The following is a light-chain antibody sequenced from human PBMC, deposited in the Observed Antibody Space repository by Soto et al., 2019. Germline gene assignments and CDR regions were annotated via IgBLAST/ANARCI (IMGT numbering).Light chain of an antibody. V-gene: IGKV1-33*01. CDR1: QSISFW. J-gene: IGKJ4*01. Sequence: DIQMSQSPSNLSASVGDRVTITCRASQSISFWLAWYQQKPGRAPKLLIYDASKLEAGVPSRFSGRGSGTDFTLTISSLQPEDIATYYCQQYDNVPLTFGGGTKVEIK. CDR2: DAS. CDR3: QQYDNVPLT.